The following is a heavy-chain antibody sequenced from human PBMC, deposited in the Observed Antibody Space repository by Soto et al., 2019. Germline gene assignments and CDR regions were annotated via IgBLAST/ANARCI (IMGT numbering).Heavy chain of an antibody. J-gene: IGHJ5*02. Sequence: PSETLSLTCTVSGVSISSGDYYLRWLRQPPGKGLEWIGYIYYSGSTYYNPSLKSRVTISVDTSKNQFSLKLSSVTAADTAVYYCARERPDGARLDPWGQGTLVTVSS. D-gene: IGHD6-6*01. CDR3: ARERPDGARLDP. CDR1: GVSISSGDYY. CDR2: IYYSGST. V-gene: IGHV4-30-4*01.